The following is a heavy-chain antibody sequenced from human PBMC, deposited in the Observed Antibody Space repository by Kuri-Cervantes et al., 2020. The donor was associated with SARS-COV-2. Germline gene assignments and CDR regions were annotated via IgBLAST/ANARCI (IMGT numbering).Heavy chain of an antibody. V-gene: IGHV4-39*07. CDR1: GGSISSSSYY. Sequence: SETLSLTCTVSGGSISSSSYYWGWIRQPPGKGLEWIGSIYYSGNTYYNPSLKSRVTISVDTSKNQFSLKLSSVTAADTAVYYCARGGWQSDYFDYWGQGTLVTVSS. CDR3: ARGGWQSDYFDY. D-gene: IGHD6-19*01. CDR2: IYYSGNT. J-gene: IGHJ4*02.